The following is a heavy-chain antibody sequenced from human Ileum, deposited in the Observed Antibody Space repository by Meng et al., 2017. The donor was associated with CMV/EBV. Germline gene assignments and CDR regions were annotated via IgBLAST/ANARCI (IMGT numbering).Heavy chain of an antibody. Sequence: LRLCCAASGFTYSTYAMNWVRQAPGKGLEWVSGIRAEDGRTFYAASVKGRFTISRDDSKNTLYLQMTSLRVEDTAVYYCAKATDFDCWGQGTLVTVSS. CDR3: AKATDFDC. D-gene: IGHD4-11*01. CDR1: GFTYSTYA. J-gene: IGHJ4*02. CDR2: IRAEDGRT. V-gene: IGHV3-23*01.